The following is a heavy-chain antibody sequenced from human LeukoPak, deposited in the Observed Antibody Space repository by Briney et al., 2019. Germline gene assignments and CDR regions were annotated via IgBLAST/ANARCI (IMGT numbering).Heavy chain of an antibody. D-gene: IGHD3-22*01. CDR2: ITSSSSYT. V-gene: IGHV3-21*01. Sequence: GGSLRLSCAASGFSFSSYNMNWVRLAPGKGLEWVSSITSSSSYTFYADSVKGRFTISRDNAKNSLDLQMNSLRAEDTAVYYCARKLGYYDSSGYYYLGYFDYWGQGTLVTVSS. CDR3: ARKLGYYDSSGYYYLGYFDY. CDR1: GFSFSSYN. J-gene: IGHJ4*02.